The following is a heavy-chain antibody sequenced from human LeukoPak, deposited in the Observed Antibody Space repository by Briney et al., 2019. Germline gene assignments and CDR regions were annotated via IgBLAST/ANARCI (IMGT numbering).Heavy chain of an antibody. CDR1: GFTFDDYA. CDR2: ISGSGGST. J-gene: IGHJ4*02. CDR3: AKDQDYYGSGSYIV. Sequence: GGSLRLSCAASGFTFDDYAMHWVRQAPGKGLEWVSGISGSGGSTYYADSVKGRFTISRDRSKNTLYLQMNSLRAEDTAIYYCAKDQDYYGSGSYIVWGQGTLVTVSS. D-gene: IGHD3-10*01. V-gene: IGHV3-23*01.